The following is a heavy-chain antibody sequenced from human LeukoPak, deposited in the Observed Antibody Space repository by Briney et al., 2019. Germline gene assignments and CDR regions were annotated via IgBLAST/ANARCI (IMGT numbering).Heavy chain of an antibody. CDR1: GYTFTSYA. CDR3: ATERESLNWGSGINWFDP. V-gene: IGHV7-4-1*02. D-gene: IGHD7-27*01. J-gene: IGHJ5*02. Sequence: ASVKVSCKASGYTFTSYAMNWVRQAPGQGLEWMGWINTNTGNPTYAQGFTGRFVFSLDTSVSTAYLQISSLKAEDTAVYYCATERESLNWGSGINWFDPWGQGTLVTVSS. CDR2: INTNTGNP.